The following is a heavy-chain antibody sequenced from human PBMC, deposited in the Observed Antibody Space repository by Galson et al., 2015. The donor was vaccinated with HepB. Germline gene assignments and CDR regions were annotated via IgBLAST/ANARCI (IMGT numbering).Heavy chain of an antibody. Sequence: SLRLSCAASGFTFSSYGMHWVRQAPGKGLEWVAVIWYDGSNKYYADSVKSRFTISRDNSKNTLYLQMNSLRAEDTAVYYCARWSYSSSWRGGNYFDYWGQGTLVTVSS. V-gene: IGHV3-33*08. J-gene: IGHJ4*02. D-gene: IGHD6-13*01. CDR1: GFTFSSYG. CDR3: ARWSYSSSWRGGNYFDY. CDR2: IWYDGSNK.